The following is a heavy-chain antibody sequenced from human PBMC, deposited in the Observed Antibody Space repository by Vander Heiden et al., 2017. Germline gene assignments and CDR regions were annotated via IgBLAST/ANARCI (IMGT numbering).Heavy chain of an antibody. CDR1: GFSLITGGVA. CDR3: AHRQVSSFDY. V-gene: IGHV2-5*01. D-gene: IGHD6-6*01. J-gene: IGHJ4*02. Sequence: QLTLKASCPTLLNPTQTRTLACPVSGFSLITGGVAVGWIRQPPGKALEWLALTYGNDDKRYSPSLKSRLTITKDTSKNQVVLSMTNMDPVDTATYDCAHRQVSSFDYWGQGALVTVSS. CDR2: TYGNDDK.